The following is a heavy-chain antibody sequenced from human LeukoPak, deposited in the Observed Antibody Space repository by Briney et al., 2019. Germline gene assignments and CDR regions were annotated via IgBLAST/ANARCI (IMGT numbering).Heavy chain of an antibody. V-gene: IGHV1-2*02. CDR3: ARGGGSSHFDS. D-gene: IGHD2-15*01. CDR1: GYTFTTYS. CDR2: INPNTGGT. Sequence: ASVKVSCKAPGYTFTTYSFHWVRQAPGQGLEWMGWINPNTGGTNYAQKFQGRVTMTSDTSVSTAYVDLNRLGSDDTAVYYCARGGGSSHFDSWGQGSLVIVSS. J-gene: IGHJ4*02.